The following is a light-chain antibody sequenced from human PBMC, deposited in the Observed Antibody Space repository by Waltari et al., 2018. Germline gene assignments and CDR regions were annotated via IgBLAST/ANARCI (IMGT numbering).Light chain of an antibody. J-gene: IGLJ2*01. CDR1: SNDVGVYNY. CDR3: SSYTSRSTWV. CDR2: DVT. V-gene: IGLV2-14*03. Sequence: QSALTQPASVSGSPGQSITISCTGTSNDVGVYNYVSWYQQHPGKAPKPIISDVTYPPSRFGNGFPGSQSDNRASLTISGLQAEDESDYYCSSYTSRSTWVFGGGTKLTVL.